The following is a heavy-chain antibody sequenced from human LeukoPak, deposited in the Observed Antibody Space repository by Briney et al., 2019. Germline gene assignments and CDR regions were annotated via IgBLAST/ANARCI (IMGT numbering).Heavy chain of an antibody. Sequence: GGSLRLSCAASGFTFSNAWMNWVRQAPGKGLEWVGRIKSKADGGTTDYAAPVKGRFTISRDDSKNTLYMQMNSLKTEDTAVYFCTTDLPSRDDDYWGQGTLVTVSS. CDR1: GFTFSNAW. J-gene: IGHJ4*02. CDR2: IKSKADGGTT. V-gene: IGHV3-15*07. D-gene: IGHD2-21*01. CDR3: TTDLPSRDDDY.